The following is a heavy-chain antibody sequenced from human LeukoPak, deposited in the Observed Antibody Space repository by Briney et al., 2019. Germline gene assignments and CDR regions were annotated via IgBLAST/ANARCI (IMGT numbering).Heavy chain of an antibody. CDR3: ARDRVSMVRGAIFDHYGMDV. J-gene: IGHJ6*02. CDR1: GYSFTNSA. CDR2: INADNGNT. Sequence: ASVKVSCKASGYSFTNSAMNWVRQAPGQRLEWMGWINADNGNTKYSQKFQGRVTITRDTSASTAYIDLSSLRSEDTAVYYCARDRVSMVRGAIFDHYGMDVWGQGTRSPSP. V-gene: IGHV1-3*01. D-gene: IGHD3-10*01.